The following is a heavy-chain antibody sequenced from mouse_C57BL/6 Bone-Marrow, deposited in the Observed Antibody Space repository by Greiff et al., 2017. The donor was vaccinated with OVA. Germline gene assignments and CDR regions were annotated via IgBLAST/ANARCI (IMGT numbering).Heavy chain of an antibody. J-gene: IGHJ4*01. CDR2: INTSNGGT. CDR1: GYTFTSYW. V-gene: IGHV1-53*01. CDR3: ARGGSVYYGYDNDAMDY. D-gene: IGHD2-2*01. Sequence: QVQLQQPGTELVKPGASVKLSCKASGYTFTSYWMHWVKQRPGQGLEWIGNINTSNGGTNDTEHIKCNATLTVDQSSSTAYMQLSSLTSDDSAVSYCARGGSVYYGYDNDAMDYWGQGTSVTVSS.